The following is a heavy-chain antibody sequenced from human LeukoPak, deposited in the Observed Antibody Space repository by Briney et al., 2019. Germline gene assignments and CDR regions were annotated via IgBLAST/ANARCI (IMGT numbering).Heavy chain of an antibody. CDR2: ISSDSSTI. Sequence: GGSLRLSCAASGFTFSSYAMSWVRQAPGKGLEWVSYISSDSSTIYYADSVKGRFAISRDNARNSLFLQMNSLRAEDTAVYFCARAGDYGVGYYFDYWGQGTLVTVSS. J-gene: IGHJ4*02. D-gene: IGHD4-17*01. CDR1: GFTFSSYA. CDR3: ARAGDYGVGYYFDY. V-gene: IGHV3-48*04.